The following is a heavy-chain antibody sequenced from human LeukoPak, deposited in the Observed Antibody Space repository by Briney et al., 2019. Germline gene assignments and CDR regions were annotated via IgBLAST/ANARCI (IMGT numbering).Heavy chain of an antibody. J-gene: IGHJ4*02. CDR1: GDSNSNYY. Sequence: SETLSLTCTVSGDSNSNYYWSWIRQPPGKGLEWIGYISYSGSTNSNPSLYSRVTISIDMSKNQFSLRLSSVTAADTAVYYYARGRVPNYWGQGTLVTVSS. V-gene: IGHV4-59*01. D-gene: IGHD3-10*01. CDR2: ISYSGST. CDR3: ARGRVPNY.